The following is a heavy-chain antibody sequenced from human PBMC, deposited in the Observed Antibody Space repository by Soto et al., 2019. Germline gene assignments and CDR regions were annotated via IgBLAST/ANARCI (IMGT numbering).Heavy chain of an antibody. J-gene: IGHJ4*02. CDR3: AWRPYNRYDVDVSLDY. CDR1: GFTFSTYA. V-gene: IGHV3-23*01. D-gene: IGHD1-20*01. CDR2: ISRSGDNT. Sequence: PGGSLRLSCAGSGFTFSTYAMSWVRQAPGKGLEWVSAISRSGDNTYYADSVRGRFTISRDNSKNTLYLQMNSLRAEDTAVYYCAWRPYNRYDVDVSLDYWGQGTLVTVSS.